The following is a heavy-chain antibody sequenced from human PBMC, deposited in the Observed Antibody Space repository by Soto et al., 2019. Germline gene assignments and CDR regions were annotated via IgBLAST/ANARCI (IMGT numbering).Heavy chain of an antibody. CDR3: ARGPGGPDGPGDY. CDR2: INAGNGNT. V-gene: IGHV1-3*01. J-gene: IGHJ4*02. D-gene: IGHD2-15*01. Sequence: QVQLVQSGAEVKKPGASVKVSCKASGYTFTSYAMHWVRQAPGQRLEWMGWINAGNGNTKYSQKFQGRVTITRDTSGNTAYMELSSLRFEDTAVYYCARGPGGPDGPGDYWGQGTLVTVSS. CDR1: GYTFTSYA.